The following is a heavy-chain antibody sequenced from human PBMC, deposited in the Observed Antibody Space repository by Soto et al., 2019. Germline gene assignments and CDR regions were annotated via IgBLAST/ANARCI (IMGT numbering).Heavy chain of an antibody. V-gene: IGHV3-48*01. CDR2: ISSSAGTI. Sequence: EVQLVESGGGLVQPGGSLRLSCAASGFTFSNYGMYWVRQAPGKGLEWVSYISSSAGTIYYADSVKGRFTISRDNAKKSLFLQMDSLRAEDTAVYFCARDWLDPWGQGTLVTVSS. J-gene: IGHJ5*02. CDR3: ARDWLDP. CDR1: GFTFSNYG.